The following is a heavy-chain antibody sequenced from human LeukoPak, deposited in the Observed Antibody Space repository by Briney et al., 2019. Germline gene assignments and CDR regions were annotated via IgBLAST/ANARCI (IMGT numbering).Heavy chain of an antibody. Sequence: GGSLRLSCAASGFTLTTYAMYWVRQAPGKGLVWVSSISSSSSYIYYADSVKGRFTISRDNAKNSLYLQMNSLRAEDTAVYYCARYKWMKAFDYWGQGTLVTVSS. J-gene: IGHJ4*02. CDR1: GFTLTTYA. CDR3: ARYKWMKAFDY. CDR2: ISSSSSYI. V-gene: IGHV3-21*01. D-gene: IGHD1-1*01.